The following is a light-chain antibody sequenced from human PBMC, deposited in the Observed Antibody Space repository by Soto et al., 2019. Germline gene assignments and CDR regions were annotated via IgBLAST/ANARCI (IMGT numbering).Light chain of an antibody. V-gene: IGLV2-8*01. J-gene: IGLJ2*01. CDR1: SSDVGGYNY. CDR3: NSYAGTDNYVV. CDR2: EVS. Sequence: QSVLTQPPSASGSPGQSVAISCTGTSSDVGGYNYVSWYQQHPGKAPKPMIYEVSKRPSGVPDRFAGSKSGNTASLTVSGLQAEDEAEYYCNSYAGTDNYVVFGGGTKLTVL.